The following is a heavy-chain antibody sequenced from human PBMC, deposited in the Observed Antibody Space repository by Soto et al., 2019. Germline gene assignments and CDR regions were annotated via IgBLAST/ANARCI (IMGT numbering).Heavy chain of an antibody. J-gene: IGHJ3*02. CDR1: GFTFSSYA. CDR3: ARDGGPAIVVVSGVFDI. V-gene: IGHV3-30-3*01. D-gene: IGHD3-22*01. Sequence: GGSLRLSCAASGFTFSSYAMHWVRQAPGKGLEWVAVISYDGSNKYYADSVKGRFTISRDNSKNTLYLQMNSLRAEDTAVYYCARDGGPAIVVVSGVFDIWGQGTMVTVSS. CDR2: ISYDGSNK.